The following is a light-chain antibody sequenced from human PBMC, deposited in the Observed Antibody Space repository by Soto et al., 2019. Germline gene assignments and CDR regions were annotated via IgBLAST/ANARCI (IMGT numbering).Light chain of an antibody. V-gene: IGKV1-12*01. J-gene: IGKJ4*01. CDR2: AAS. CDR1: QDISKW. Sequence: DIQMTQSPSFVSASVGDRVTITCRASQDISKWLAWYQQKPGRAPKILIFAASTLQRGVPSRFIGSGSGTDFSLTISSLQPEDSATYYCQHADSIPLTFGGGTKVDFK. CDR3: QHADSIPLT.